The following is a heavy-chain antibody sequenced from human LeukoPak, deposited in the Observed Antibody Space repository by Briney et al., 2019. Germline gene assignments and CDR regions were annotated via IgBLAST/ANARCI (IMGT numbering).Heavy chain of an antibody. V-gene: IGHV3-11*04. CDR1: GFTFSDYY. J-gene: IGHJ3*02. Sequence: GSLRLSCAASGFTFSDYYMSWIRQAPGKGLEWVSYISSSGSTIYYADSVKGRFTISRDNAKNSLYLQMNSLRAEDTAVYYCAFSPAGYCNSTSCAGDAFDIWGQGTMVTVSS. D-gene: IGHD2-2*01. CDR3: AFSPAGYCNSTSCAGDAFDI. CDR2: ISSSGSTI.